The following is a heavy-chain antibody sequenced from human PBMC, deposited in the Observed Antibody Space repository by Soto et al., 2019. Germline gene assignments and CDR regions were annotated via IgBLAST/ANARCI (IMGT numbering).Heavy chain of an antibody. J-gene: IGHJ1*01. D-gene: IGHD2-2*01. V-gene: IGHV3-7*01. CDR2: INQDGSGK. CDR1: GSSLRIFW. Sequence: PGVSLRLSCAASGSSLRIFWMSWVRQSPGKGLEWVAMINQDGSGKYYVDSVRGRFTISRDSAKNSLYLQMFSLRVEDTAIYYCARGGPKSRIGHSYLGWRQANLVTVTA. CDR3: ARGGPKSRIGHSYLG.